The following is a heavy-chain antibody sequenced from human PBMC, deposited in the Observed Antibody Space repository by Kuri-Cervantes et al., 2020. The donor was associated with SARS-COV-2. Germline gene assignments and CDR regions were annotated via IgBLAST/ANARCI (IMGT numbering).Heavy chain of an antibody. CDR3: ATGYTSRGGFDP. Sequence: SETLSLTCTVSGGSIGRRNYYWGWISQPPGKGREWIGNIYYSGNTYYNPSLRSRVTISEDTSKNQFSLKLSSVTAADTAVYYCATGYTSRGGFDPWGQGTLVTVSS. J-gene: IGHJ5*02. CDR2: IYYSGNT. CDR1: GGSIGRRNYY. D-gene: IGHD2-15*01. V-gene: IGHV4-39*01.